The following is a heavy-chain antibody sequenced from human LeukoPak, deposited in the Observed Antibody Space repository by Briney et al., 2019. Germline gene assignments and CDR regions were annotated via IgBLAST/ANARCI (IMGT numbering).Heavy chain of an antibody. V-gene: IGHV4-59*01. D-gene: IGHD5-18*01. CDR3: ARVAGYSYGPNWFDP. Sequence: SETLSLTCTVSGGSISSYYWSWIRQPPGKGLEWIGYIYYSGSTNYNPSLKSRVTISVDTSKNQFSLKLSSVTAADTAVYYCARVAGYSYGPNWFDPWGQGTLVTVSS. CDR2: IYYSGST. CDR1: GGSISSYY. J-gene: IGHJ5*02.